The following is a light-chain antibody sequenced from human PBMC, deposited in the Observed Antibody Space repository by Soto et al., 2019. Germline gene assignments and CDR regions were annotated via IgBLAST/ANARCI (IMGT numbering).Light chain of an antibody. J-gene: IGKJ2*01. CDR2: DTT. V-gene: IGKV1-33*01. CDR1: QDLTNY. CDR3: QQYVNLPYT. Sequence: DIQMTQSPTSLAASVGDRVTITCQACQDLTNYLNWYQQKPGEAPKLLIYDTTTLEEGVPTRFSGGGSGTAFTFTINGLQPEDAAIYFCQQYVNLPYTFGQGTKLEIK.